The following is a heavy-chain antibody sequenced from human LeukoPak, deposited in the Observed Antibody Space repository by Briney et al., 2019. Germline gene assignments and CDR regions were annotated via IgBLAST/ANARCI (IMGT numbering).Heavy chain of an antibody. CDR1: GFTLSSHE. D-gene: IGHD3-16*02. J-gene: IGHJ6*02. CDR2: ISSKGGTK. V-gene: IGHV3-48*03. CDR3: ARVPYDYVSGNYRSDYYNMDV. Sequence: GGSLRLSCAASGFTLSSHEVNWVRRAPGKGLEWISYISSKGGTKYYADSVKGRFTISRDNAKKSLYLQMNSLRAEDTAVYYCARVPYDYVSGNYRSDYYNMDVWGQGTTVTVSS.